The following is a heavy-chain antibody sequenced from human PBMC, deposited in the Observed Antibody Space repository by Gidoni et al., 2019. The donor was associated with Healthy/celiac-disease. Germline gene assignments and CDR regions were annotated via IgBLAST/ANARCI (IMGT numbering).Heavy chain of an antibody. J-gene: IGHJ6*02. V-gene: IGHV4-39*01. CDR2: IYYSGST. CDR3: ARHPDSLPYYYYYGMDV. D-gene: IGHD2-15*01. CDR1: GGSISSSSYY. Sequence: QLQLQESGPGLVKPSETLSLTCTVSGGSISSSSYYWGWIRQPPGKGLEWIGSIYYSGSTYYNPSLKSRVTISVDTSKNQFSLKLSSVTAADTAVYYCARHPDSLPYYYYYGMDVWGQGTTVTVSS.